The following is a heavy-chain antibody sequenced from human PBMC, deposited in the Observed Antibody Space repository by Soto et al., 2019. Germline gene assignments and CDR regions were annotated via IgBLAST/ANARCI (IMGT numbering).Heavy chain of an antibody. CDR2: ISPDGGRT. CDR3: ATRDPGHY. CDR1: GYTFSPCY. V-gene: IGHV1-46*01. J-gene: IGHJ4*02. Sequence: ASVRISCKASGYTFSPCYMDWVRQAPGQGLEWMGIISPDGGRTSYAQKFQGRVTMTRDTSTSTVYMELSSLRSEDTAVYYCATRDPGHYWGQGTLVTVSS.